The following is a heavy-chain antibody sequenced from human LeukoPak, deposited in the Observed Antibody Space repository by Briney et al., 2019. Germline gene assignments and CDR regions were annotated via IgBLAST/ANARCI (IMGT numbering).Heavy chain of an antibody. D-gene: IGHD6-19*01. J-gene: IGHJ4*02. Sequence: PGGSLGLSCAASGFTFSSYWMSWVRQAPGKGLEWVANIKQDGSEKYYVDSVKGRFTISRDNAKNSLYLQMNSLRAEDTAVYYCARDPGIAVAETNGFDYWGQGTLVTVSS. V-gene: IGHV3-7*01. CDR3: ARDPGIAVAETNGFDY. CDR2: IKQDGSEK. CDR1: GFTFSSYW.